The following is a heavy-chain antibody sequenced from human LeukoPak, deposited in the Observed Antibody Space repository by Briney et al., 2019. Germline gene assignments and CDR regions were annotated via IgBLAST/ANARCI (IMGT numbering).Heavy chain of an antibody. J-gene: IGHJ3*02. D-gene: IGHD7-27*01. V-gene: IGHV3-7*01. CDR2: IKPDGTKE. CDR3: ASDPPWASDAFDI. Sequence: GGSLRLSCAASGSTFSNYWMAWVRQAPGKGLEWVPNIKPDGTKEYYVDSVKGRFTISRDNAENSLYLQMNSLRAEDTAVYYCASDPPWASDAFDIWGQGTMVTVSS. CDR1: GSTFSNYW.